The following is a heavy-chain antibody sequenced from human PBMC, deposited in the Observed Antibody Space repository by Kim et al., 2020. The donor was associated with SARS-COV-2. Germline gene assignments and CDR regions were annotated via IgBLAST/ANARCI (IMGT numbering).Heavy chain of an antibody. CDR2: ISSSSSTI. J-gene: IGHJ5*02. Sequence: GGSLRLSCAASGFTFSSYSMNWVRQAPGKGLEWVSYISSSSSTIYYADSVNGRFTISRDNAKNSLYLQMNSLRAEDTAVYYCARERIAVRHWFDPWGQGTLVTVSS. CDR1: GFTFSSYS. CDR3: ARERIAVRHWFDP. V-gene: IGHV3-48*04. D-gene: IGHD6-19*01.